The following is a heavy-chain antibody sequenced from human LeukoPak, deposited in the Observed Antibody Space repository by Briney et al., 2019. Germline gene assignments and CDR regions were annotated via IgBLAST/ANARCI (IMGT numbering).Heavy chain of an antibody. J-gene: IGHJ4*02. CDR1: GYTFTSYA. Sequence: ASVKVSCKASGYTFTSYAMHWVRQAPGQRLEWMGWINAGNGNTKYSQKFQSRVTITRDTSASTAYMELSSLRSEDTAVYYCARGVWFGELSLDYWGQGTLVTVSS. D-gene: IGHD3-10*01. CDR2: INAGNGNT. CDR3: ARGVWFGELSLDY. V-gene: IGHV1-3*01.